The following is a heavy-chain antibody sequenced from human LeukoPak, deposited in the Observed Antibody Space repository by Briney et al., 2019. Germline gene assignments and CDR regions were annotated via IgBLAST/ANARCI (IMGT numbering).Heavy chain of an antibody. CDR2: ISHSGSP. J-gene: IGHJ5*02. CDR1: GYSSSSGHY. CDR3: ARDGRGSRSSWFDP. V-gene: IGHV4-38-2*02. D-gene: IGHD3-10*01. Sequence: SETLSLTCTVSGYSSSSGHYYGWIRQPPGKGLEWIGSISHSGSPYYNPSLKSRVTISLHTSKNQFSLKLSSVTAADTAVYYCARDGRGSRSSWFDPWGQGTLVIVSS.